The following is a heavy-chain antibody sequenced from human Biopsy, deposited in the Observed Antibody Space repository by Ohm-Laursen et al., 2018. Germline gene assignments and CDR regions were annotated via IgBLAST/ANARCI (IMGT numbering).Heavy chain of an antibody. V-gene: IGHV4-59*01. CDR2: VYDSEST. Sequence: TLSLTCTVSGGSISGYYWSWIRQPPGKGLEWIGYVYDSESTDYNPSLQSRVTISVDTSKSHFSLRLRSVTPADTAIYCARDRGYYSDRTVPGYFDLWGRGTLVTVSS. D-gene: IGHD3-22*01. CDR1: GGSISGYY. CDR3: ARDRGYYSDRTVPGYFDL. J-gene: IGHJ2*01.